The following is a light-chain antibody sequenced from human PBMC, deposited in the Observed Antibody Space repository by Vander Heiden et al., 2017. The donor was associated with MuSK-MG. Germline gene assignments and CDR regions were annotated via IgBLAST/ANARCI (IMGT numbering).Light chain of an antibody. CDR3: QDYRSSTIT. J-gene: IGKJ1*01. V-gene: IGKV3-20*01. Sequence: EMALTQPPRTLSLSAGEGTTLSCSATQSVSHDFLAWYQQKPGQPPSLLFYAASRRSTGIPERFSASGSGTDFTLTISRLEPEDFAVYYCQDYRSSTITFGQGTKVEIK. CDR1: QSVSHDF. CDR2: AAS.